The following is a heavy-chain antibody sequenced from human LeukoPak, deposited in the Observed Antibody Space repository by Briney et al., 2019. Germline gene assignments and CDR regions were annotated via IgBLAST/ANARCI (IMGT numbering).Heavy chain of an antibody. CDR2: IYPGDSDT. CDR3: ARGLTHYYYYMDV. Sequence: GESLKISCKGSGYSFTSYWIGWARQMPGKGLEWMGIIYPGDSDTRYSPSFQGQVTISADKSISTAYLQWSSLKASDTAMYYCARGLTHYYYYMDVWGKGTTVTVSS. CDR1: GYSFTSYW. D-gene: IGHD2-21*02. J-gene: IGHJ6*03. V-gene: IGHV5-51*01.